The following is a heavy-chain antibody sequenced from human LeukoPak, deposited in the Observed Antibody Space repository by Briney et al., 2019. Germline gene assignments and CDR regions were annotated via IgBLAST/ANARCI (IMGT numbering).Heavy chain of an antibody. CDR3: ARGAYYDFWSGYPKYNWFDP. CDR1: GGSFSGYY. Sequence: KTSETLSLTCAVYGGSFSGYYWSWIRQPPGKGLEWIGEINHSGSTNYNPSLKSRVTISVDTSKNQFSLKLSSVTAADTAVYYCARGAYYDFWSGYPKYNWFDPWGQGTLVTVSS. J-gene: IGHJ5*02. D-gene: IGHD3-3*01. V-gene: IGHV4-34*01. CDR2: INHSGST.